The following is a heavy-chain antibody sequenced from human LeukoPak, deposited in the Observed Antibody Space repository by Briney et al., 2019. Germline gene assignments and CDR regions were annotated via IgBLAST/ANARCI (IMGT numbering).Heavy chain of an antibody. CDR2: IIPIFGTA. D-gene: IGHD4-17*01. J-gene: IGHJ4*02. Sequence: SVKVSCKASGGTFSSYAISWVRQAPGQGLEWMGGIIPIFGTANYAQKFQGRVTITTDESTSTAYMELSSLRSEDTAVYYCARNDYGDYALFGRGQGTLVTVSS. CDR1: GGTFSSYA. V-gene: IGHV1-69*05. CDR3: ARNDYGDYALFG.